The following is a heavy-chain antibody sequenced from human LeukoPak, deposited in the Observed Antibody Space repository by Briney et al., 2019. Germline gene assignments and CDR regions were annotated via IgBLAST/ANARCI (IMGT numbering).Heavy chain of an antibody. CDR2: IIPIFGSA. CDR3: ARPPGDIIVIPAAGGMGYYYMDV. Sequence: SVKVSCKASGGTFSSYAISWVRQAPGQGLEWMGGIIPIFGSANYAQKFQGRVTIITDESTSTAYMELSSLRSEDTAVYYCARPPGDIIVIPAAGGMGYYYMDVWGRGTTVTVSS. V-gene: IGHV1-69*05. CDR1: GGTFSSYA. D-gene: IGHD2-2*01. J-gene: IGHJ6*03.